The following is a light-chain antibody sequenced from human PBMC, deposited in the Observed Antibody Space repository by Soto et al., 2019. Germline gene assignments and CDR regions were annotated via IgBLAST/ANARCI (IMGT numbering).Light chain of an antibody. CDR2: GAS. CDR1: QSVSSSY. V-gene: IGKV3-20*01. CDR3: QQYGNLPRT. J-gene: IGKJ1*01. Sequence: EIVLTQSPGTLSLSPGERATLSCRASQSVSSSYLGWYQQKPGQAPRLLIYGASSRATDIPDRFSGSGSGTDFTLTISRLEPEDFAVYYCQQYGNLPRTFGQGTKVEIK.